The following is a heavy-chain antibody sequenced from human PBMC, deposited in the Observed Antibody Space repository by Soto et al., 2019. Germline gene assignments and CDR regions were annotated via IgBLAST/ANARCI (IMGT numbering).Heavy chain of an antibody. V-gene: IGHV3-7*01. CDR2: IKKDGSEK. J-gene: IGHJ4*02. CDR1: GFTFSTYW. CDR3: ASSTVAAYDY. Sequence: PGGSLRLSCAASGFTFSTYWMSWVRQAPGKGLEWVANIKKDGSEKYYVDSVKGRFTISRDNAKNSLYLQMNSLRAEDTAVYYCASSTVAAYDYWGQGTLVTVSS. D-gene: IGHD6-13*01.